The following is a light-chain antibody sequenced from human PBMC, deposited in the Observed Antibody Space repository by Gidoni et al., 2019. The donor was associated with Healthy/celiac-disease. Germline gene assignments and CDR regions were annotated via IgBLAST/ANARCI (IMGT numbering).Light chain of an antibody. J-gene: IGKJ4*01. V-gene: IGKV1-39*01. CDR3: QQSYSTLLT. Sequence: DIQMTQSPSFLSASVGDRVTITCRASQSISSYLNWYQQKPGKAPKLLTYASSSLQSGVPSRFSGSGSGTDFTLTISSLQPEDFATYYCQQSYSTLLTFGGGTKVEIK. CDR1: QSISSY. CDR2: ASS.